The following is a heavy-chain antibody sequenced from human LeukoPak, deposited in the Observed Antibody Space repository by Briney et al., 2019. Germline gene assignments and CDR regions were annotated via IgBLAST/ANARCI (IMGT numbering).Heavy chain of an antibody. V-gene: IGHV4-61*05. CDR2: IYYSGST. D-gene: IGHD5-18*01. CDR1: GGSISSSSYY. J-gene: IGHJ4*02. Sequence: PSETLSLTCTVSGGSISSSSYYWGWIRQPPGKGLEWIGYIYYSGSTNYNPSLKSRVTISVDTSKNQFSLKLSSVTAADTAVYYCARGYSYGTGYFDYWGQGTLVTVSS. CDR3: ARGYSYGTGYFDY.